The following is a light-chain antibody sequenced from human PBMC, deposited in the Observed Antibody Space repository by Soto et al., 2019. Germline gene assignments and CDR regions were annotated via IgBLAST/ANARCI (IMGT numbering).Light chain of an antibody. CDR3: RSFGGTNGVP. CDR1: SSDVGGYNY. V-gene: IGLV2-8*01. J-gene: IGLJ2*01. Sequence: QSALTQPPSASGSPGQSVTISCTGTSSDVGGYNYVSWYQQHPGKAPKLLIYDVNKRPPGVPDRFSGSKSGNTASLTVSGLQTEDEADYFCRSFGGTNGVPFGRGTKLTVL. CDR2: DVN.